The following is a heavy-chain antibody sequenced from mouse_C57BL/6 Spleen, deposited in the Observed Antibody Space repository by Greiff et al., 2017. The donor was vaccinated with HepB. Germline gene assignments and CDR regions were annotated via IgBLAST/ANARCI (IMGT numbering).Heavy chain of an antibody. CDR2: ISSGGDYI. CDR1: GFTFSSYA. J-gene: IGHJ2*01. Sequence: EVQRVESGEGLVKPGGSLKLSCAASGFTFSSYAMSWVRQTPEKRLEWVAYISSGGDYIYYADTVKGRFTISRDNARNTLYLQMSSLKSEDTAMYYCTRDAAAGNYFDYWGQGTTLTVSS. CDR3: TRDAAAGNYFDY. V-gene: IGHV5-9-1*02.